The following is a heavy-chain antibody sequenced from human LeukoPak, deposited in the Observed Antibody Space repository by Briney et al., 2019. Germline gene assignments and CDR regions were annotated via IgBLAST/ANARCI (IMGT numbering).Heavy chain of an antibody. D-gene: IGHD3-10*01. V-gene: IGHV3-23*01. CDR2: ISGSGGST. J-gene: IGHJ3*02. CDR3: AKDTTGSYSAFDI. Sequence: GGSLRLSCAASGFTFSSYAMSWVRQAPGKGLEWVSAISGSGGSTCYADSVKGRFTISRDNSKNTLYLQMNSLRAEDTAVYYCAKDTTGSYSAFDIWGQGTMVTVSS. CDR1: GFTFSSYA.